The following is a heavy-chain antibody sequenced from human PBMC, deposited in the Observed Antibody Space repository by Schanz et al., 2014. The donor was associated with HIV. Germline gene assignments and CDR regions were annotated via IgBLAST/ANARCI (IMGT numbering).Heavy chain of an antibody. Sequence: VQLVQSGGGLVQSGTSLRLSCKASGFTFSSYWMFWVRQAPGKGLEWVSRINTDGSSTNYADSVKGRFTISRDNAKNTLYLQLGSLRPDDTAMYYCARDRVGSSASYVTFDIWGQGTMVTVSS. J-gene: IGHJ3*02. CDR1: GFTFSSYW. CDR3: ARDRVGSSASYVTFDI. V-gene: IGHV3-74*01. D-gene: IGHD3-16*01. CDR2: INTDGSST.